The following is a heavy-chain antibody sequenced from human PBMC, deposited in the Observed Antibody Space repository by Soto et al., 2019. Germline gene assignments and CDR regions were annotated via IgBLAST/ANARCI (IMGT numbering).Heavy chain of an antibody. CDR3: ARDSPPIAS. J-gene: IGHJ5*02. Sequence: QVQLVQSGAEVKKPGASVKVSCKASGYTFTSFHISWVRQAPGQGLEWMGWISAYNGNTNYAQNPHVRTTMTTDTSTSTAYMELRSLRSDDTAMYYCARDSPPIASWGQGTLVTVSS. V-gene: IGHV1-18*01. CDR2: ISAYNGNT. CDR1: GYTFTSFH. D-gene: IGHD3-3*02.